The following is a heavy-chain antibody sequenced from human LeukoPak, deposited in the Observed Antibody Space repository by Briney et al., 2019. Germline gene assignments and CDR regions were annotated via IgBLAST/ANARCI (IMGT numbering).Heavy chain of an antibody. D-gene: IGHD5-24*01. CDR2: IIPIFGTA. CDR1: GGTFSSYA. J-gene: IGHJ5*02. Sequence: SVKVSCKASGGTFSSYAISWVRQAPGQGLEWMGGIIPIFGTANYAQKFQGRVTITADESTSTAYMELSSLRSEDTAVYYCARDRGSGEMATRGNWFDPWGQGTLVVVSS. V-gene: IGHV1-69*01. CDR3: ARDRGSGEMATRGNWFDP.